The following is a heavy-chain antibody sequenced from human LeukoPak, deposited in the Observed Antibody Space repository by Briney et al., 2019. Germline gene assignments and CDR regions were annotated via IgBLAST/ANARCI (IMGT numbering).Heavy chain of an antibody. D-gene: IGHD1-26*01. CDR2: INPNSGGT. CDR3: ARDGIGDSGSYYEAYFDY. V-gene: IGHV1-2*02. J-gene: IGHJ4*02. CDR1: GYTFTGYY. Sequence: ASVKVSRKASGYTFTGYYMHWVRQAPGQGLEWMGWINPNSGGTNYAQKFQGRVTMTRDTSISTAYMELSRLRSDDTAVYYCARDGIGDSGSYYEAYFDYWGQGTLVTVSS.